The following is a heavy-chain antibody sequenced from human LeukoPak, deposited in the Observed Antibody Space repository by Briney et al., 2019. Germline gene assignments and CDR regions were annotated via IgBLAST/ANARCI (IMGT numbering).Heavy chain of an antibody. V-gene: IGHV4-59*01. J-gene: IGHJ5*02. CDR2: IYYSGST. Sequence: SETLSLTCTVSGGSISSYYWSWIRQPPGKGLEWIGYIYYSGSTNYNPSLKSRVSISVDTSKNKFSLDLNSVSAADTAVYYCARGRGGARGTSFDPWGQGTLVTVSS. CDR1: GGSISSYY. D-gene: IGHD3-10*01. CDR3: ARGRGGARGTSFDP.